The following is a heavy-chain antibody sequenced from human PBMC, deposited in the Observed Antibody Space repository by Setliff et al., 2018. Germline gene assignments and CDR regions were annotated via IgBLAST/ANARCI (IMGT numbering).Heavy chain of an antibody. CDR1: GGSISGGTYY. J-gene: IGHJ4*02. Sequence: KPSETLSLTCTVSGGSISGGTYYWSWIRQPAGKGLEWIGRLHTSGSIDYNPSLKSRVTISVDTSKNQFSLRLRSVTAADTAVYFCARDNTMVGATDYWGLGTLVTVS. CDR3: ARDNTMVGATDY. CDR2: LHTSGSI. V-gene: IGHV4-61*02. D-gene: IGHD1-26*01.